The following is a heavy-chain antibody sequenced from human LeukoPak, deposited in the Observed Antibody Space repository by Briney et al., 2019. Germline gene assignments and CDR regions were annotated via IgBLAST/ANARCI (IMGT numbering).Heavy chain of an antibody. CDR1: GFTFSSYA. J-gene: IGHJ4*02. Sequence: PGGSLRLSCAASGFTFSSYAMSWVRQAPGKGLEWVSAISGSGGSTYYADSVKGRFTISRDNSKNTLYLQMNSLRAEDTAVYYCAKADRPIACSGGSCYPYDYWGQGTLVTVSS. V-gene: IGHV3-23*01. CDR3: AKADRPIACSGGSCYPYDY. D-gene: IGHD2-15*01. CDR2: ISGSGGST.